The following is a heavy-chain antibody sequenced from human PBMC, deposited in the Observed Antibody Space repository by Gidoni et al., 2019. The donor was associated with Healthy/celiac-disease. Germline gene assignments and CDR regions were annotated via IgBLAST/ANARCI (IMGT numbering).Heavy chain of an antibody. J-gene: IGHJ4*02. CDR3: AKDIFGVVIMVDY. D-gene: IGHD3-3*02. CDR1: GFTFDDYA. V-gene: IGHV3-9*01. Sequence: VQLVESGGGLVQHGRSLRLSCAASGFTFDDYAMHWVRQAPGKGLKWYSGISWNSSSIGYADSVKGRFTISRDNAKNSLDLQMNSLRAEDTALYYCAKDIFGVVIMVDYWGQGTLVTVSS. CDR2: ISWNSSSI.